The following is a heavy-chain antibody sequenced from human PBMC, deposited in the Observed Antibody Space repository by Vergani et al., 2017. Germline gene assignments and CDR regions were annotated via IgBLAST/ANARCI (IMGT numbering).Heavy chain of an antibody. D-gene: IGHD6-13*01. CDR2: ISGSGGST. Sequence: EVQLVESGGGLVQPGGSLRLSCAASGFTFSSYAMSWVRQAPGKGLEWVSAISGSGGSTYYADSVKGRFTISRDNSKNTLYLQMNSLRAEDTAVYYCAKDDMDSSSWYPGAFDIWGQGTMVTVSS. CDR1: GFTFSSYA. CDR3: AKDDMDSSSWYPGAFDI. J-gene: IGHJ3*02. V-gene: IGHV3-23*04.